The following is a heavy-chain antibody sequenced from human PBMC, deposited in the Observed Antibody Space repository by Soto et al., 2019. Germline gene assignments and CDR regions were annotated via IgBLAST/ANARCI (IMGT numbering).Heavy chain of an antibody. Sequence: QMQLQESSPGLVKPSETLSLTCSVSGGSINNTNYSWVWIRQPPGKGLEWIGMIYYNGRTYYSESIKSRVPISVNQPKNQNSLKVTPVTAADRAVYSCSRSGSRGHLRDWFVPWGHGSLVTVSS. D-gene: IGHD3-10*01. J-gene: IGHJ5*02. CDR3: SRSGSRGHLRDWFVP. CDR1: GGSINNTNYS. V-gene: IGHV4-39*01. CDR2: IYYNGRT.